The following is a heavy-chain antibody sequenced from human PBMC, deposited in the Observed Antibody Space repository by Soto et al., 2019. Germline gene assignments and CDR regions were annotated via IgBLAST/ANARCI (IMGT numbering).Heavy chain of an antibody. D-gene: IGHD4-4*01. J-gene: IGHJ6*02. CDR3: AAPQTSNGDYGMDV. CDR1: GGSISSSNW. Sequence: ASETLSLTCAVSGGSISSSNWWSWVRQPPGKGLEWIGEIYHSGSTNYNPSLKSRVTISVDKSKNQFSLKLSSVTAADTAVYYCAAPQTSNGDYGMDVWGQGTTVTVSS. V-gene: IGHV4-4*02. CDR2: IYHSGST.